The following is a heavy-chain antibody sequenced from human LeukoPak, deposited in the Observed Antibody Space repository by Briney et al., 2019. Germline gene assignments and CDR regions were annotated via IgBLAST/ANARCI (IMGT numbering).Heavy chain of an antibody. J-gene: IGHJ4*02. D-gene: IGHD4-17*01. V-gene: IGHV3-48*03. CDR2: ISSTGGTK. CDR1: GFTFRGYA. CDR3: AKSDPYGDSLIEI. Sequence: GGSLRLSCASSGFTFRGYAMNWVRQAPGKGLEGLSHISSTGGTKYYADSVKGRLTVSRDNAKNSLYLQMNSLRAEDTAVYYCAKSDPYGDSLIEIWGQGALVTVSS.